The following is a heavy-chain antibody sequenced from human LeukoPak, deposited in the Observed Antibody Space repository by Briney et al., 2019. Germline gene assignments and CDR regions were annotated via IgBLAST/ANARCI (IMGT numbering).Heavy chain of an antibody. D-gene: IGHD3/OR15-3a*01. CDR2: IIPIFGTA. Sequence: ASVKVSCKASGGTFSSYATSWVRQAPGQGLEWMGGIIPIFGTANYAQKFQGRVTITVDESTSTAYMELSSLRSEDTAVYYCARVIGLHGERGRNWFDPWGQGTLVTVSS. CDR3: ARVIGLHGERGRNWFDP. V-gene: IGHV1-69*13. CDR1: GGTFSSYA. J-gene: IGHJ5*02.